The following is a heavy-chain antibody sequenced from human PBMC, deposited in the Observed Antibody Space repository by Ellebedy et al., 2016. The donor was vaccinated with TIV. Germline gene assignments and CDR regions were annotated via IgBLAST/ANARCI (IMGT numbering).Heavy chain of an antibody. J-gene: IGHJ4*02. CDR3: ARGVLLAGRGTFDY. V-gene: IGHV1-2*02. CDR1: GYTFTTYY. D-gene: IGHD3-10*01. Sequence: AASVKVSCKASGYTFTTYYIHWMRQAPGQGLEWLGWIIPSSGGTSYAPKFQGRVAMTRDMSVSTAYMELTNLRSDDTAIYYCARGVLLAGRGTFDYWGQGALVTVSS. CDR2: IIPSSGGT.